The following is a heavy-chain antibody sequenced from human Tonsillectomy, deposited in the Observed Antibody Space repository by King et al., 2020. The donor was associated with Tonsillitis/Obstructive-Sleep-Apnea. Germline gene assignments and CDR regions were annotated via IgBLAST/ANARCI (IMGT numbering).Heavy chain of an antibody. J-gene: IGHJ6*02. CDR1: GFSFKDHE. CDR3: VRGIGSSSRFHFYAMDV. Sequence: VQLVESGGGYVQPGGSLRLSCVASGFSFKDHEMIWVRQAPGRGLEWISYISGGGVGIFIADSVKGRFTISRDNAKNSLSLQMNSLRVEDTAVYYCVRGIGSSSRFHFYAMDVWGQGTTVAVSS. CDR2: ISGGGVGI. D-gene: IGHD6-6*01. V-gene: IGHV3-48*03.